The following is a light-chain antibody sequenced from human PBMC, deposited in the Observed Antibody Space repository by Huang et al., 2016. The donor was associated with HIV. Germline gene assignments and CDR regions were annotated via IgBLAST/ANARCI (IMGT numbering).Light chain of an antibody. V-gene: IGKV1D-13*01. CDR2: AAS. J-gene: IGKJ4*01. Sequence: AIQLTQSPSFLSASVGDRVTITCRASQDITDALAWYQQKPGKPPKVLIYAASSLESGVPSRFSGSGSGAVFTLTISSLQPEDFATYYCQQFKNYPLTFGGGTKVDVK. CDR1: QDITDA. CDR3: QQFKNYPLT.